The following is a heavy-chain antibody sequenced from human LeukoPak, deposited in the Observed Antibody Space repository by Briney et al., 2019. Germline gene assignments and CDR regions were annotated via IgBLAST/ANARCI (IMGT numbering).Heavy chain of an antibody. CDR1: GFTFDDFG. Sequence: GGSLRLSCAASGFTFDDFGMSWVRQAPGKGLEWVSGITWNADNTGYADSVKGRFTISRDNAKNSLYLQMNSLRAEDTALYYCARGGHRPTFDYWGQGALVTVSS. CDR3: ARGGHRPTFDY. V-gene: IGHV3-20*04. D-gene: IGHD1-26*01. J-gene: IGHJ4*02. CDR2: ITWNADNT.